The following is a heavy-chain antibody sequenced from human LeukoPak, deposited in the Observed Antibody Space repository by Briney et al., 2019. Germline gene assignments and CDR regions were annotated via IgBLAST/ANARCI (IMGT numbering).Heavy chain of an antibody. J-gene: IGHJ4*02. CDR2: IYYSGST. CDR3: ARLIRDSSGFYYFDL. D-gene: IGHD3-22*01. Sequence: KPSETLSLTCTVSGGSISRYYWNWIRQPPGKGLEWIGYIYYSGSTDYNPSLKSRVTISVDTSKNQFSLKLSSVTAADTALYYCARLIRDSSGFYYFDLWGQGTLVTVSS. CDR1: GGSISRYY. V-gene: IGHV4-59*08.